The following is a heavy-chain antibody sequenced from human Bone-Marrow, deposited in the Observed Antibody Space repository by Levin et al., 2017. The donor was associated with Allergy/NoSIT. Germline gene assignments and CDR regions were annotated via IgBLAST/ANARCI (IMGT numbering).Heavy chain of an antibody. D-gene: IGHD6-19*01. CDR3: ARAPADSSGWFGEYYFDY. J-gene: IGHJ4*02. CDR2: IYYTGST. CDR1: GGSVSSGSYY. Sequence: SETLSLTCNVSGGSVSSGSYYWSWIRQPPGKGLEWIGYIYYTGSTGYNPSLKSRVAISIDTWKNQLSLKLSSVTAADTAVYYCARAPADSSGWFGEYYFDYWGQGTLVTVSS. V-gene: IGHV4-61*01.